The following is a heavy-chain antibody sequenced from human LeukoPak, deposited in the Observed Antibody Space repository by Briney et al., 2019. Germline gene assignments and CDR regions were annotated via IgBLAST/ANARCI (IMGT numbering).Heavy chain of an antibody. CDR2: IYTSGST. D-gene: IGHD3-16*01. J-gene: IGHJ4*02. Sequence: SETLSLTCTVSGGSISSYYWSWIRQPPGKGLEWIGRIYTSGSTNYNPSLKSRVTMSVDTSKNQFSLKLSSVTAADTAVYYCARVGDDLQPSFDYWGQGTLVTVSS. V-gene: IGHV4-4*07. CDR1: GGSISSYY. CDR3: ARVGDDLQPSFDY.